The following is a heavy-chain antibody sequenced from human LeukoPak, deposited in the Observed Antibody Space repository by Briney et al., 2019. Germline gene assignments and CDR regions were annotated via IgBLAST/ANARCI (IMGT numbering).Heavy chain of an antibody. J-gene: IGHJ6*03. Sequence: GGSLRLSCAASGFTFDDYGKSWVRQAPGKGLEWVSGINWNGGSTGYADSVKGRFTISRDNAKNSLYLQMNSLRAEDTALYYCARWSSTHPVSYYYYMDVWGKGTTVTVSS. V-gene: IGHV3-20*04. CDR2: INWNGGST. D-gene: IGHD3-10*01. CDR3: ARWSSTHPVSYYYYMDV. CDR1: GFTFDDYG.